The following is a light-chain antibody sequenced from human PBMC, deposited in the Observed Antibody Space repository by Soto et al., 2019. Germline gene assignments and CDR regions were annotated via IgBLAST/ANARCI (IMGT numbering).Light chain of an antibody. J-gene: IGLJ1*01. CDR3: NTYTSSSTYV. V-gene: IGLV2-14*03. CDR1: SSDVGGFNY. CDR2: DVT. Sequence: QSALTQPASVSGSPGQSITISCTGTSSDVGGFNYVSWYQQHPGKAPKLMIYDVTNRPSGVSYRFSGSKSGNTASLTISGIQAEDEADYYCNTYTSSSTYVFGTGTKLTV.